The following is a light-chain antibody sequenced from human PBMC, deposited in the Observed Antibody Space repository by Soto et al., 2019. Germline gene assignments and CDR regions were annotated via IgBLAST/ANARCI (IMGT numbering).Light chain of an antibody. CDR2: DVS. V-gene: IGLV2-14*01. CDR3: GSHTGSNTWV. Sequence: QSALTQPASVSGSPGQSITISYTGTSSDVGASNSVSWYQQHPGKSPKLLIYDVSRRPSGVSNRFSGSKSGNTASLTISGLQAEDEADYYCGSHTGSNTWVFGGGTKLTVL. J-gene: IGLJ3*02. CDR1: SSDVGASNS.